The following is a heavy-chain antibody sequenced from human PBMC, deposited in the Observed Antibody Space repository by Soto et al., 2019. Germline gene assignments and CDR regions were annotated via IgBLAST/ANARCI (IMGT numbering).Heavy chain of an antibody. V-gene: IGHV3-66*01. CDR2: IYSGGST. CDR3: AREAAVPLNWFGP. Sequence: GGSLRLSCAASGFDVSNNYMSWVRQAPGKGLEWVSVIYSGGSTYYADSVRGRFTISRDNSKNTLYLQMNSLRAEDTAVYYCAREAAVPLNWFGPWGQGTLVTVSS. CDR1: GFDVSNNY. J-gene: IGHJ5*02. D-gene: IGHD6-6*01.